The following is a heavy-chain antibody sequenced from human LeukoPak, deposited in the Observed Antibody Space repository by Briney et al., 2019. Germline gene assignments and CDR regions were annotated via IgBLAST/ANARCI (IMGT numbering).Heavy chain of an antibody. CDR3: ARAWGYDILTGSLANWFDP. CDR2: INPSGGST. CDR1: GYTFTSYY. V-gene: IGHV1-46*01. J-gene: IGHJ5*02. Sequence: GASVKVSCKASGYTFTSYYMHWVRQAPGQGLEWMGIINPSGGSTSYAQKFQGRVTMTRDTSTSTVYMELSSLRSEDTAVYYCARAWGYDILTGSLANWFDPWGQGTLVTVSS. D-gene: IGHD3-9*01.